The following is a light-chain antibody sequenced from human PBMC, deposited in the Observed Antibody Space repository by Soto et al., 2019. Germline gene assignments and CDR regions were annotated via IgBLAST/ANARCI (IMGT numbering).Light chain of an antibody. CDR3: TSFTTTNIWV. Sequence: QSVLTQPASVSGSPGQSITISCTGTSSDIGVYNYVSWYQQHPGKAPKLVICEVSNRASGVSSRFSGSKSGNTASLTISGLRAEDEADYYCTSFTTTNIWVFGGGTKVTVL. V-gene: IGLV2-14*01. CDR2: EVS. J-gene: IGLJ3*02. CDR1: SSDIGVYNY.